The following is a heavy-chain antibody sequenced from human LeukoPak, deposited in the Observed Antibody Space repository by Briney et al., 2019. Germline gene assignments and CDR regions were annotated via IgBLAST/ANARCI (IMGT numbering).Heavy chain of an antibody. J-gene: IGHJ4*02. CDR1: GFTFSSYS. V-gene: IGHV3-48*01. CDR2: ISSSSSTI. D-gene: IGHD3-10*01. CDR3: ARDNYYGSGSYYDY. Sequence: PGGSLRLSCAASGFTFSSYSMNWVRQAPGKGLEWVSYISSSSSTIYYADSVKGRFTISRDNAKNTLYLQMNSLRAEDTAVYYCARDNYYGSGSYYDYWGQGTLVTVSS.